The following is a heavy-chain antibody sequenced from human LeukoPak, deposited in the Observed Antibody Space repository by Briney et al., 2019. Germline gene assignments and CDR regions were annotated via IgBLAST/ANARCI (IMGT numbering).Heavy chain of an antibody. CDR2: IYYSGNT. J-gene: IGHJ3*02. CDR1: GGSISSYY. D-gene: IGHD4-17*01. CDR3: ATSYGDYDSVDSFDI. V-gene: IGHV4-59*08. Sequence: SETLSLTCTVSGGSISSYYWSWIRQPPGKGLEWIGYIYYSGNTNYNPSLKSRVTISVDTSKNHFSLKLSPVTAADTALYYCATSYGDYDSVDSFDIWGQGTMVTVSS.